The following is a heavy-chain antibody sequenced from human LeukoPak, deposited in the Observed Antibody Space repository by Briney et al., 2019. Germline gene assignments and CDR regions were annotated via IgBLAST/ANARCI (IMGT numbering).Heavy chain of an antibody. Sequence: ASVKVSCKASGYTFTSYGISWVRQAPGQGLEWTGWISAYNGNTNYAQKLQGRVTMTTDTSTSTAYMELRSLRSDDTAVYYCARDPYSSGWYRDNWFDPWGQGTLVTVSS. CDR1: GYTFTSYG. D-gene: IGHD6-19*01. J-gene: IGHJ5*02. CDR2: ISAYNGNT. CDR3: ARDPYSSGWYRDNWFDP. V-gene: IGHV1-18*01.